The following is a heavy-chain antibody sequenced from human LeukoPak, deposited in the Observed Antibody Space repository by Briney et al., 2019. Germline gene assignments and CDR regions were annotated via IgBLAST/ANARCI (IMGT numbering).Heavy chain of an antibody. CDR2: ISYDGSNK. D-gene: IGHD6-13*01. CDR3: ASGRIAAVNYYYYYGMDV. V-gene: IGHV3-30-3*01. CDR1: GFTFSSYA. Sequence: GGSRRLSCAASGFTFSSYAMHWVRKAPGKGLEWVAVISYDGSNKYYADSVKGRFTISRDNSKNTLYLQMNSLRAEDTAVYYCASGRIAAVNYYYYYGMDVWGQGTTVTVSS. J-gene: IGHJ6*02.